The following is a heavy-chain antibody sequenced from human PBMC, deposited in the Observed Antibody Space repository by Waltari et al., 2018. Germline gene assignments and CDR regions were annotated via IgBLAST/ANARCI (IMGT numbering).Heavy chain of an antibody. CDR1: GGSISRYY. V-gene: IGHV4-59*01. J-gene: IGHJ4*02. D-gene: IGHD6-13*01. Sequence: QVPLQESGPGLVKPSETLSLTCTVSGGSISRYYWSWVGQPPGKGLECIGYIYYSGSTNYNPSLKSRVTISVDTSKNQFSLKLSSVTAADTAVYYCARAGLLWQQSRSYFDYWGQGTLVTVSS. CDR3: ARAGLLWQQSRSYFDY. CDR2: IYYSGST.